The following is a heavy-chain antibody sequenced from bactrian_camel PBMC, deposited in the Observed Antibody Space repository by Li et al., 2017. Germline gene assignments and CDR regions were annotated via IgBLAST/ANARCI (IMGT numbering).Heavy chain of an antibody. CDR3: ATRLTYGGSWYPPDFGY. J-gene: IGHJ6*01. Sequence: QVQLVESGGGSVQSGQSLRLSCGVSGDTHSSLCMGWFRQVPGKEREGVAFIDTNGGGTTYVDSVKGRFTISRDYAKNTVYLQMNSLKTEDTAVYYCATRLTYGGSWYPPDFGYWGQGTQVTVS. CDR2: IDTNGGGT. D-gene: IGHD6*01. V-gene: IGHV3S1*01. CDR1: GDTHSSLC.